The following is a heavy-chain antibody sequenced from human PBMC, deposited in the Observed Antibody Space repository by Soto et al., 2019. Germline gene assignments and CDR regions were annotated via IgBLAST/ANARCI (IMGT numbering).Heavy chain of an antibody. CDR3: ARGVASVVTSYFDY. Sequence: QVQLQQWGAGLLKPSETLSLTCAVYGGSFSGYYWSWIRQPPGKGLEWIGEINHSGSTNYNPSLKSRATISVDTSKNQFSLKLSSVPAADTAVYYCARGVASVVTSYFDYWGHGTLVTVSS. J-gene: IGHJ4*01. V-gene: IGHV4-34*01. CDR1: GGSFSGYY. CDR2: INHSGST. D-gene: IGHD2-21*02.